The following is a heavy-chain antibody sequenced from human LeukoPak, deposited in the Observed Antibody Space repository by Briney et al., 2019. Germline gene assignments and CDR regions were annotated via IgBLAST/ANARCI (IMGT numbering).Heavy chain of an antibody. J-gene: IGHJ4*02. CDR2: ISGSGAYT. CDR1: GFTFSTYA. V-gene: IGHV3-23*01. CDR3: AKETGASYDYPLDY. Sequence: GGSLRLSCAASGFTFSTYAMSWVRQAPGKGLEWVSTISGSGAYTFYADSVKGRFTISRDNPKNTVYLQMKSLGDEDTAVYYCAKETGASYDYPLDYWGQGTLVTVSS. D-gene: IGHD5-18*01.